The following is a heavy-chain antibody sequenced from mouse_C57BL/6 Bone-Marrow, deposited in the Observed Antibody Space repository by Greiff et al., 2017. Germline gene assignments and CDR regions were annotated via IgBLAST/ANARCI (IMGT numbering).Heavy chain of an antibody. J-gene: IGHJ3*01. CDR2: IYPRSGNT. D-gene: IGHD2-4*01. CDR1: GYTFTSYG. Sequence: QVHVKQSGAELARPGASVKLSCKASGYTFTSYGISWVKQRTGQGLEWIGEIYPRSGNTYYNEKFKGKATLTADKSSSTAYMELRSLTSEDSAVYFCAGGLRRWLAYWGQGTLVTVSA. CDR3: AGGLRRWLAY. V-gene: IGHV1-81*01.